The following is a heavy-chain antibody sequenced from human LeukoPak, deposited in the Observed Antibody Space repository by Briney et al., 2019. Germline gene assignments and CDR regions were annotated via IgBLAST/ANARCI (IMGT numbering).Heavy chain of an antibody. CDR2: FDPEDGET. V-gene: IGHV1-24*01. Sequence: ASVKVSCKVSGYTLTELSMHWVRQAPGKGLEWMGGFDPEDGETIYAQKFQGRVTMTEDTSTDTAYMELSSLRSEDTAVYYCARTPGEFGSYYYYYMDVWGKGTTVTVSS. D-gene: IGHD7-27*01. CDR3: ARTPGEFGSYYYYYMDV. J-gene: IGHJ6*03. CDR1: GYTLTELS.